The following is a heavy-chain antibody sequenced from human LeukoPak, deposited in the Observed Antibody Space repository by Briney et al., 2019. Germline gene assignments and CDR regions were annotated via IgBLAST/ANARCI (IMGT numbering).Heavy chain of an antibody. J-gene: IGHJ6*02. V-gene: IGHV3-21*01. CDR2: ISSSSSYI. Sequence: GGSLRLSCAASGFTFSSYSMNWVRQAPGKGLEWVSSISSSSSYIYYADSVKGRFTISRDNAKNSLYLQMNSLRAEDTAVYYCARDPRPLWFGELLYVYYGMDVWGQGTTVTVSS. CDR3: ARDPRPLWFGELLYVYYGMDV. CDR1: GFTFSSYS. D-gene: IGHD3-10*01.